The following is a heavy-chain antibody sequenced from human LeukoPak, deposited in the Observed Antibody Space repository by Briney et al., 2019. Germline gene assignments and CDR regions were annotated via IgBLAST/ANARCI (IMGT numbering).Heavy chain of an antibody. CDR1: GFTFSSYA. D-gene: IGHD3-22*01. V-gene: IGHV3-23*01. J-gene: IGHJ4*02. CDR3: AKISYDSSGYYYLDY. CDR2: ISGSGGST. Sequence: PGGSLRLSCAASGFTFSSYAMSWVRQAPGKGLEWVSAISGSGGSTYYADSVKGRLTISRDNSKNTLYLQMNSLRAEDTAVYYCAKISYDSSGYYYLDYWGQGTLVTVSS.